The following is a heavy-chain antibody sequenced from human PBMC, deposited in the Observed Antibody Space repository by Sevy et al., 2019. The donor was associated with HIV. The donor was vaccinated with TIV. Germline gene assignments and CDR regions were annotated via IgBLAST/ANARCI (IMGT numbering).Heavy chain of an antibody. J-gene: IGHJ5*02. D-gene: IGHD6-19*01. V-gene: IGHV3-30-3*01. CDR1: GFTFSRHA. Sequence: GGSLRLSCVGSGFTFSRHAMHWVRQAPGKGLEWVAVILYDGSNKYYADSVKGRFTISRDNSKNTLDLEMNSLRPEDTAVYYCARSAVAGIEAWFDPWGLGTLFTVSS. CDR3: ARSAVAGIEAWFDP. CDR2: ILYDGSNK.